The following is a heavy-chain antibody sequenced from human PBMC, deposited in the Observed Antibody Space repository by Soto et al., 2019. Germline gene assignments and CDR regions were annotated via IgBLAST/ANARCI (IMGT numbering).Heavy chain of an antibody. CDR2: ISTGSSYI. J-gene: IGHJ3*02. CDR1: GFTFDAYT. Sequence: VELVESGGGLVKPGGSLRLSCAASGFTFDAYTMNWVRQAPGKGPEWVSSISTGSSYIYYADSLTGRFTISRDNAKNSLYLQMNSLRAEDTAVYYCARESLRRAFDIWGQGTVVTVSS. CDR3: ARESLRRAFDI. D-gene: IGHD3-16*01. V-gene: IGHV3-21*01.